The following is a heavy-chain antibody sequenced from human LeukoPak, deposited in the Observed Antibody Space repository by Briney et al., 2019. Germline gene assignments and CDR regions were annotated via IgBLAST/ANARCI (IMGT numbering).Heavy chain of an antibody. Sequence: ASVKVSCKASGYTFTIYGIGWVRQAPGQGLEWMGYISPYNGNADYAQNFQGRVSMTTDTSTTTAYMELRSLTSDDTAVYYCARERSQALDHWGKGTLVTVSS. CDR1: GYTFTIYG. D-gene: IGHD3-10*01. CDR3: ARERSQALDH. J-gene: IGHJ4*02. V-gene: IGHV1-18*01. CDR2: ISPYNGNA.